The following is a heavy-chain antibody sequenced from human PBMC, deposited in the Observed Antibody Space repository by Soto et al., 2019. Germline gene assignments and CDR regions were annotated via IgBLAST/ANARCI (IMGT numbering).Heavy chain of an antibody. CDR3: ARDRSNYKNYYYGMDV. CDR1: GGTFSSFA. D-gene: IGHD4-4*01. CDR2: IIPIFGTA. J-gene: IGHJ6*02. Sequence: QVQLVQSGAEVKKPGSSVKVSCKASGGTFSSFAISWVRQAPGQGLEWMGGIIPIFGTANYAQKFQGRVTITADESTSTAYMEMSSLRSEDTAVYYCARDRSNYKNYYYGMDVWGQGTTVTVSS. V-gene: IGHV1-69*01.